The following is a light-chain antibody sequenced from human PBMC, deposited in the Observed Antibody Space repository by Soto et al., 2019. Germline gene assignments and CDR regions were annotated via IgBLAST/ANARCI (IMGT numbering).Light chain of an antibody. CDR2: SDN. CDR3: AVWDDRLRAVV. J-gene: IGLJ2*01. V-gene: IGLV1-47*02. Sequence: SVLAQSPSASGTPGQRVTISCSGGSSNVGSNYVYWYQHLPGTAPRHLIQSDNQRPSGVPDRFSGSKSGTSASLAISGLRSEDEGYYYCAVWDDRLRAVVFGGGTQLTVL. CDR1: SSNVGSNY.